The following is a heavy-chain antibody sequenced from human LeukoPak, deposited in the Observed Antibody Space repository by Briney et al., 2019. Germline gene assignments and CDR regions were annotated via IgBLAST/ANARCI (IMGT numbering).Heavy chain of an antibody. CDR2: IPSNGGTT. CDR3: VRDRVVVTATFDC. V-gene: IGHV3-64D*06. J-gene: IGHJ4*02. D-gene: IGHD2-21*02. Sequence: GGSLRLSCSASGFTFSGYAMHWVCQAPGKGLEYVSGIPSNGGTTYYADSVKGRFTISRDNSKNTLNLQMSSLRAEDTAVYFCVRDRVVVTATFDCWGQGTLVTVSS. CDR1: GFTFSGYA.